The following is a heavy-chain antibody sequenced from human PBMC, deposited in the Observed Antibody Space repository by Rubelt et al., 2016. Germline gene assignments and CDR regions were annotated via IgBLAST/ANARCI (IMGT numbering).Heavy chain of an antibody. D-gene: IGHD2-2*01. CDR3: ARRNLVVGSVAEYNWFDP. J-gene: IGHJ5*02. CDR1: GYTFTGYY. CDR2: IDPNSGDT. V-gene: IGHV1-2*02. Sequence: QVQLVQSGAEVKKPGASVKVSCKASGYTFTGYYMHWVRQAPGQGLEWMGWIDPNSGDTNCAQKFQGRVTVTGDTSISTAYMELSSMRSDGTAVYYCARRNLVVGSVAEYNWFDPWGQGTLVTVSS.